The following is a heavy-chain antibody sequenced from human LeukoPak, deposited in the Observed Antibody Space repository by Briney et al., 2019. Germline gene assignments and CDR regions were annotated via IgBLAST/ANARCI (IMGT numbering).Heavy chain of an antibody. J-gene: IGHJ6*04. V-gene: IGHV1-69*01. CDR3: ASVRREIGAMVAYYYYGMDV. CDR2: IIPIFGTA. Sequence: PGSSVKVSCKASGGTFSCYAISWVRQAPGQGLEWMGGIIPIFGTANYAQKFQGRVTITADESTSTAYMELSSLRSEDTAVYYCASVRREIGAMVAYYYYGMDVWGKGTTVTVSS. D-gene: IGHD5-18*01. CDR1: GGTFSCYA.